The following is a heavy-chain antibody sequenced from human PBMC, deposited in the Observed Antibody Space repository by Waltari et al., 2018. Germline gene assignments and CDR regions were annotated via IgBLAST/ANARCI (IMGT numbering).Heavy chain of an antibody. D-gene: IGHD6-19*01. CDR2: INAANGNT. Sequence: QVQLVQSGAEVKKPGASVKVSCKASGYRFNSYAMHWVRQAPGQRLEWMGWINAANGNTKYSQKFQCRVTITRDTSASTAYMELSSLRSEDTAVYYCARDRSGIAVAGIHGFDIWGQGTMVTVSS. CDR1: GYRFNSYA. V-gene: IGHV1-3*01. J-gene: IGHJ3*02. CDR3: ARDRSGIAVAGIHGFDI.